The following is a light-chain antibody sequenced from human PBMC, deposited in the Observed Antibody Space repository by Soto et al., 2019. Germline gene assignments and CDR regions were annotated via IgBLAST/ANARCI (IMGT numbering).Light chain of an antibody. J-gene: IGKJ5*01. CDR1: QDIGNY. CDR2: DAS. Sequence: IKRTQSPSSLSASLGERVTITCQASQDIGNYLNWYQQEPGKAPKLLIFDASNLESGVPSRFSGSGSGTDFTFTISSLQPEDIATYYCQQYENLPITFGQGTRLEIK. V-gene: IGKV1-33*01. CDR3: QQYENLPIT.